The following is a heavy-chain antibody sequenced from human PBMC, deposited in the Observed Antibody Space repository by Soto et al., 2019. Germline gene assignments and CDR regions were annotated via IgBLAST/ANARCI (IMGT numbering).Heavy chain of an antibody. V-gene: IGHV3-64D*09. CDR2: ISSNGGST. J-gene: IGHJ4*02. CDR3: VKDRYYDSSGYYYYFDY. D-gene: IGHD3-22*01. Sequence: GGSLRLSCSASGFTFSSYAMHWVRQAPGKGLEYVSAISSNGGSTYYADSVKGRFTISRDNSKNTLYHQMSSLRAEDTAVYYCVKDRYYDSSGYYYYFDYWGQGTLVTVSS. CDR1: GFTFSSYA.